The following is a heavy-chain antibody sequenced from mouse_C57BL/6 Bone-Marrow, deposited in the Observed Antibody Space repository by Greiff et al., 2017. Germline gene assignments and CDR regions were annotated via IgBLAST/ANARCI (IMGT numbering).Heavy chain of an antibody. CDR1: GYTFTNYW. CDR3: ARLNCDAMDY. D-gene: IGHD4-1*01. J-gene: IGHJ4*01. CDR2: IYPGGGYT. Sequence: VKLMESGAELVRPGTSVKMSCKASGYTFTNYWIGWAKQRPGHGLEWIGDIYPGGGYTNYNEKFKGKATLTADKSSSTAYMQFSSLTSEDSAIYYCARLNCDAMDYWGQGTSVTDSS. V-gene: IGHV1-63*01.